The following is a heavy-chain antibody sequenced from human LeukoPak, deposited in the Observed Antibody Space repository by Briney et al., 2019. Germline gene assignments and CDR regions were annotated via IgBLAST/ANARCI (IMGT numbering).Heavy chain of an antibody. J-gene: IGHJ4*02. CDR1: GITLSNYG. V-gene: IGHV3-23*01. CDR3: ARGPHVVMVTALDY. Sequence: GGSLRLSCAVSGITLSNYGMSWVRQAPGKGLEWVAGISDSGGSTNYADSVKGRFTISRDNSKNTLYLEMNSLRADDTAVYYCARGPHVVMVTALDYWGQGTLVTVSS. D-gene: IGHD2-21*02. CDR2: ISDSGGST.